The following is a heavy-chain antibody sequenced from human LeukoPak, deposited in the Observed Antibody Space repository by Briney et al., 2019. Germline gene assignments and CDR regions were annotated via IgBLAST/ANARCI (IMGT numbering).Heavy chain of an antibody. CDR2: ISSNGGST. Sequence: PGRSLRLSCAASGFTFSSYAMHWVRQAPGKGLEYVSAISSNGGSTYYADSVKGRFTISRDNSKNTLYLQMSSLRAEDTAVYYCVKSGHYYGSGSYYNTDYYYGMDVWGQGTRSPSP. CDR1: GFTFSSYA. D-gene: IGHD3-10*01. J-gene: IGHJ6*02. V-gene: IGHV3-64D*06. CDR3: VKSGHYYGSGSYYNTDYYYGMDV.